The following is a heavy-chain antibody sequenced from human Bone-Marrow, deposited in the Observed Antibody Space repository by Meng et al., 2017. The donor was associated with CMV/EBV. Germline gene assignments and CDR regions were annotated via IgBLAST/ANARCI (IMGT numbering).Heavy chain of an antibody. CDR1: STDFS. CDR2: ISSSGSTI. V-gene: IGHV3-11*01. D-gene: IGHD3-3*01. J-gene: IGHJ4*02. CDR3: ARAGYDFWSGYPPSIDY. Sequence: STDFSISWFRQAPGNGLAWVSYISSSGSTIYYADSVKGRFTISRDNAKNSLYLQMNSLRAEDTAVYYCARAGYDFWSGYPPSIDYWGQGTLVTVSS.